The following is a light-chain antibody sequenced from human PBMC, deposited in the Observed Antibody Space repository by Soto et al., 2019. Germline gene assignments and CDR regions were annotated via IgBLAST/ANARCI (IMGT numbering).Light chain of an antibody. CDR1: QTISSN. J-gene: IGKJ2*01. Sequence: EIVMTQSPATLSVSPGERATLSCRASQTISSNLAWYQQKPGQAPRLLIHGASTRATGVPARFSGSGSGTEFTLPISSLQSEDLAVYYCQQYHNWAPQYTFGQGAKLQIK. CDR3: QQYHNWAPQYT. CDR2: GAS. V-gene: IGKV3-15*01.